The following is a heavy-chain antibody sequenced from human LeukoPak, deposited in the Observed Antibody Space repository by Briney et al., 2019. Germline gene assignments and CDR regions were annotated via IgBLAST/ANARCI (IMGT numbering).Heavy chain of an antibody. D-gene: IGHD4-17*01. V-gene: IGHV3-48*03. CDR1: GFTLSNYE. CDR3: ARRLRRNYFDY. J-gene: IGHJ4*02. CDR2: ISSSGSTI. Sequence: GGSLRLSCAASGFTLSNYEMNWVRQAPGKGLEWVSYISSSGSTIYYADSVKGRFTISRDNAKNSLYLQMNSLRAEDTAVYYCARRLRRNYFDYWGQGTLVTVSS.